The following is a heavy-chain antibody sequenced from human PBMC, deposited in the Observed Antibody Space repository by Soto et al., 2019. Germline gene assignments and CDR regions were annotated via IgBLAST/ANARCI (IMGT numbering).Heavy chain of an antibody. CDR3: ASLVVPAAIPYYYYYMDV. V-gene: IGHV3-21*01. Sequence: GGSLRLSCAASGFTFSSYSMNWVRQAPGKGLEWVSSISSSSSYIYYADSVKGRFTISRDNAKNSLYLQMNSLRAEDTAVYYCASLVVPAAIPYYYYYMDVWDKGTTVTVSS. CDR1: GFTFSSYS. D-gene: IGHD2-2*01. J-gene: IGHJ6*03. CDR2: ISSSSSYI.